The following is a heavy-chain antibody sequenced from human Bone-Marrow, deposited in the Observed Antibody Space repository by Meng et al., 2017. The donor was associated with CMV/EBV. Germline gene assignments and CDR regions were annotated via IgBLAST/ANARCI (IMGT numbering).Heavy chain of an antibody. J-gene: IGHJ6*02. V-gene: IGHV3-23*01. CDR1: GVPFSTYD. D-gene: IGHD3-10*01. CDR3: ARAVPRGDV. Sequence: GGSLRLSCVASGVPFSTYDMSWVRQAPGEGLEWVSVITGRDDSPYYADSVKGRFTISRDKSRNTLFLQMNSLRAEDTAVYYCARAVPRGDVWGQGTTVTVSS. CDR2: ITGRDDSP.